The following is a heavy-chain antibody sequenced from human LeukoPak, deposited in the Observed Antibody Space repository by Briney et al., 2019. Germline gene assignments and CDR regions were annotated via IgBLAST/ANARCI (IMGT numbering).Heavy chain of an antibody. V-gene: IGHV1-69*04. D-gene: IGHD3-10*01. J-gene: IGHJ4*02. CDR2: IIPILGIA. Sequence: SVKISCKVSGYTFTDYYMHWVQQAPGQGLEWMGRIIPILGIANYAQKFQGRVTITADKSTSTAYMELSSLRSEDTAVYYCARGPSTYYGSGSFYFDYWGQGTLVTVSS. CDR1: GYTFTDYY. CDR3: ARGPSTYYGSGSFYFDY.